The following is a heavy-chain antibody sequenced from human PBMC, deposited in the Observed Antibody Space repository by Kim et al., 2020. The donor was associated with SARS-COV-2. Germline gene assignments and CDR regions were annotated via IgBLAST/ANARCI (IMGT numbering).Heavy chain of an antibody. CDR2: ISYDGSNK. Sequence: GGSLRLSCVASGFTFSSYGMHWVRQAPGKGLEWVAVISYDGSNKYYADSVKGRFTISRDNSKNTLYLQMNSLRAEDTAVYYCANSGTVYGDYEYYYYGLDVWGQGTTVTVSS. CDR3: ANSGTVYGDYEYYYYGLDV. CDR1: GFTFSSYG. V-gene: IGHV3-30*18. J-gene: IGHJ6*02. D-gene: IGHD4-17*01.